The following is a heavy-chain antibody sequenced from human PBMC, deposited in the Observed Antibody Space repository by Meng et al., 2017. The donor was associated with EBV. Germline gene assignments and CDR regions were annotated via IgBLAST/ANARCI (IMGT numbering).Heavy chain of an antibody. Sequence: QVQLVEAGAEVKKPGSSVKVSCKASGGPFSSYAISWGRQAPGQGLEWMGGIIPIFGTANYAQKFQGRVTITADKSTSTAYMELSSLRSEDTAVYYCARAEIAAAGRLDYWGQGTLVTVSS. CDR2: IIPIFGTA. CDR1: GGPFSSYA. D-gene: IGHD6-13*01. J-gene: IGHJ4*02. CDR3: ARAEIAAAGRLDY. V-gene: IGHV1-69*06.